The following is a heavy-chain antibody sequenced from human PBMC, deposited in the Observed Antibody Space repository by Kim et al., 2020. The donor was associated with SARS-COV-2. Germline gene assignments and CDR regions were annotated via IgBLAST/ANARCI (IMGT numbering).Heavy chain of an antibody. D-gene: IGHD6-19*01. V-gene: IGHV3-23*01. Sequence: GRSTISRDTSTNTLYLQMNSLRSEDTAVYYCAKAPGIAVAGPYSYYGMDVWGQGTTVTVSS. CDR3: AKAPGIAVAGPYSYYGMDV. J-gene: IGHJ6*02.